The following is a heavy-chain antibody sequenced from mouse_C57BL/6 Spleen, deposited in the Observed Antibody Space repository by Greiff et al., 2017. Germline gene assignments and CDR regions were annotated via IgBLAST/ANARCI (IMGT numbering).Heavy chain of an antibody. CDR3: ARSREYDYDEFAY. J-gene: IGHJ3*01. CDR1: GYTFTSYW. CDR2: IAPNSGGT. V-gene: IGHV1-72*01. D-gene: IGHD2-4*01. Sequence: QVQLQQPGAELVKPGASVKLSCKASGYTFTSYWMHWVKQRPGRGLEWIGRIAPNSGGTKYNEKFKSKATLTVDKPSSTAYMQLSSLTSEDSAVYYCARSREYDYDEFAYWGQGTLVTVSA.